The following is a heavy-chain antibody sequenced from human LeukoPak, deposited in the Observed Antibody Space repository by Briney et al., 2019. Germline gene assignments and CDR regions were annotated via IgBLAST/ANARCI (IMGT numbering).Heavy chain of an antibody. CDR3: ATSRITIFGVVSGYFDY. V-gene: IGHV3-11*01. CDR2: ISSSGSTI. CDR1: GFTFSDYY. Sequence: GGSLRLSCAASGFTFSDYYMSWIRQAPGKGLEWVSYISSSGSTIYYADSVKGRFTISRDNAKNSLYLQMNRLRAEDTAVYYCATSRITIFGVVSGYFDYWGQGTLVTVSS. D-gene: IGHD3-3*01. J-gene: IGHJ4*02.